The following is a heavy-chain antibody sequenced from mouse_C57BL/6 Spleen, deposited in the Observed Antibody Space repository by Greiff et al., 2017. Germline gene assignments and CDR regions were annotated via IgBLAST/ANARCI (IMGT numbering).Heavy chain of an antibody. Sequence: VQLQQSGPELVKPGASVKISCKASGYTFTDYYMNWVKQSHGKSLEWIGDINPNNGGTSYNQKFKGKATLTVDKSSSTAYMELRSLTSEDSAVYYCARGGNYYGSSLDYWGQGTTLTVSS. CDR3: ARGGNYYGSSLDY. CDR1: GYTFTDYY. D-gene: IGHD1-1*01. V-gene: IGHV1-26*01. CDR2: INPNNGGT. J-gene: IGHJ2*01.